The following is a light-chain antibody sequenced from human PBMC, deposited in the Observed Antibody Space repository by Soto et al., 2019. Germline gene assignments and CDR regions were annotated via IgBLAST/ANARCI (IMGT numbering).Light chain of an antibody. J-gene: IGKJ5*01. CDR1: QGISSY. CDR2: AAS. Sequence: IQLTHSPSSLSASVGDRVTITCRASQGISSYLGWYQQKPGKAPKLLIYAASSLQSGVPSRFSGSGSGTDFTLTISSLQPEDFATYYCQQSYSTITFGQGTRLEIK. CDR3: QQSYSTIT. V-gene: IGKV1-39*01.